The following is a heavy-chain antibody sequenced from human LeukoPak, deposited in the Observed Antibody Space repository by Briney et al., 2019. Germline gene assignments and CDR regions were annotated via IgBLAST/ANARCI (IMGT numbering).Heavy chain of an antibody. J-gene: IGHJ4*02. V-gene: IGHV3-7*05. Sequence: GGSLRLSCAASGFTFSSYWMSWVRQAPGKRLEWVAHIKHDGSEEYYVDPVKGRFTISRDNAKNSLYLQMNSLRAEDTAVYYCARHIRGSSSCCFDYWGQGTLVTVS. CDR3: ARHIRGSSSCCFDY. D-gene: IGHD6-6*01. CDR1: GFTFSSYW. CDR2: IKHDGSEE.